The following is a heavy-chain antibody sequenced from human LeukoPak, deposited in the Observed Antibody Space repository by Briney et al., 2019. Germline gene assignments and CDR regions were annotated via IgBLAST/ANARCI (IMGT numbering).Heavy chain of an antibody. Sequence: ASVKVSCKASGYTFTGYFMHWVRQAPGQGLEWMGWISAYNGNTNYAQKLQGRVTMTTDTSTSTAYMELRSLRSDDTAVYYCASVRVTYYDILTGSFDYWGQGTLVTVSS. J-gene: IGHJ4*02. CDR1: GYTFTGYF. D-gene: IGHD3-9*01. CDR3: ASVRVTYYDILTGSFDY. CDR2: ISAYNGNT. V-gene: IGHV1-18*04.